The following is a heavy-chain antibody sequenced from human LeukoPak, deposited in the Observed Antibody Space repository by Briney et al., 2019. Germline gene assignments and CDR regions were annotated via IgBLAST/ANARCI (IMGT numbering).Heavy chain of an antibody. CDR2: ISSASNTI. CDR3: ARDGWFGDYNWFDP. Sequence: GESLRLSCAASGFTFSSYSMNWVRQAPGKGLEWVSYISSASNTIYYADSVKGRFTISRDNAKNSLYLQMNSLRAEDTAMYYCARDGWFGDYNWFDPRGPGTLVTVSS. CDR1: GFTFSSYS. J-gene: IGHJ5*02. D-gene: IGHD3-10*01. V-gene: IGHV3-48*01.